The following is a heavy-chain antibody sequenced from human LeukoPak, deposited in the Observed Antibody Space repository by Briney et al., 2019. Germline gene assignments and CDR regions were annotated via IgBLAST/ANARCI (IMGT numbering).Heavy chain of an antibody. CDR2: IWYDGSNK. Sequence: GGSLRLSCAASGFTFSNYAMSWVRQAPGKGLEWVAVIWYDGSNKYYADSVKGRFTISRDNSKNTLYLQMNSLRAEDTAVYYCARDGSLGSYYGPDYWGQGTLVTVSS. V-gene: IGHV3-33*08. CDR1: GFTFSNYA. J-gene: IGHJ4*02. CDR3: ARDGSLGSYYGPDY. D-gene: IGHD1-26*01.